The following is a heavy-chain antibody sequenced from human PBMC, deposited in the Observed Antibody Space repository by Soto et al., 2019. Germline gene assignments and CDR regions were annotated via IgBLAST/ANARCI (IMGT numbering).Heavy chain of an antibody. D-gene: IGHD3-22*01. CDR2: ISAYNGNT. CDR3: ARTYYDTSGYKY. J-gene: IGHJ4*02. V-gene: IGHV1-18*01. Sequence: ASVKVSCKASGYTFTSYGISWVRQAPGQGLEWMGWISAYNGNTNYAQKLQGRVTMTTDTSTSTAYMELRAEDTALYYCARTYYDTSGYKYWGQGTLVTVSS. CDR1: GYTFTSYG.